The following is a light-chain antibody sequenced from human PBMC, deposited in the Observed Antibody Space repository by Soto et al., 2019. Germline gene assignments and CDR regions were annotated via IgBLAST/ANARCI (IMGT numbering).Light chain of an antibody. CDR3: QQYGSSPGT. CDR1: QRVSSSD. V-gene: IGKV3-20*01. CDR2: GAS. J-gene: IGKJ1*01. Sequence: EIVLTQSPGTLSLSPGERATLSCRASQRVSSSDLAWYQQKPGQAPRLLIYGASSRATGIPDRFSGSGSGTDFTITISRLEPAEFAVYYCQQYGSSPGTFGQGTKVEIK.